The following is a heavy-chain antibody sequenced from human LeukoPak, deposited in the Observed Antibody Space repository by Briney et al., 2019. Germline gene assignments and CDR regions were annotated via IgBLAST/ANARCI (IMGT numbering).Heavy chain of an antibody. CDR2: IYTSGST. J-gene: IGHJ4*02. Sequence: PSQTLSLTCTVSGGSISSGSYYWSWIRQPAGKGLEWIGRIYTSGSTNYNPSLKSRVTISVDTSKNQFSLKLSSVTAADTAAYYCARRAQVGTIFGVVTKEVDYWGQGTLVTVSS. D-gene: IGHD3-3*01. CDR3: ARRAQVGTIFGVVTKEVDY. V-gene: IGHV4-61*02. CDR1: GGSISSGSYY.